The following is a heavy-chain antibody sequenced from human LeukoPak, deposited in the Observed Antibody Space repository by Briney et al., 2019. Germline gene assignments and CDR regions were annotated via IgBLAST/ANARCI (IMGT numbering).Heavy chain of an antibody. V-gene: IGHV3-7*01. CDR2: IRTDGSEK. CDR1: GFTFSNYW. J-gene: IGHJ4*02. CDR3: AKSGHSSTWHYFDY. D-gene: IGHD2-2*01. Sequence: GGSRRLSCEASGFTFSNYWMSWVRQAPGKGLEWVANIRTDGSEKYYVDSVKGRFTISRDNAKNSLYLQMNSLRVEDTAVYYCAKSGHSSTWHYFDYWGQGTLVTVSS.